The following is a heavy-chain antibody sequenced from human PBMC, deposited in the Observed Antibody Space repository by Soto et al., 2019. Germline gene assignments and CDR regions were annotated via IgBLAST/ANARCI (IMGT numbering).Heavy chain of an antibody. J-gene: IGHJ6*02. Sequence: SETLSLTCTVSGGSISSYYWSWIRQPPGKGMEWIGYVHHSWGSTYNPSLQSRVAISLDTSKSQFSLKLTSVSLQMNSLRAEDTAFYYCVRDAPTTDYYYGMDVGGQGTTVPVSS. CDR2: VHHSWGS. CDR1: GGSISSYY. CDR3: DTAFYYCVRDAPTTDYYYGMDV. V-gene: IGHV4-59*03. D-gene: IGHD3-10*02.